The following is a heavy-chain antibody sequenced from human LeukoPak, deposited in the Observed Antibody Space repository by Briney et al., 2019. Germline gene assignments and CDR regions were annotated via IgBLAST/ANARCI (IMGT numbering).Heavy chain of an antibody. V-gene: IGHV1-2*06. CDR3: ARDALGEVVDY. D-gene: IGHD4-17*01. J-gene: IGHJ4*02. CDR1: GYTYTGYY. CDR2: INPNSGGT. Sequence: ASVKVSCKASGYTYTGYYMHWVRQAPGQGLEWMGRINPNSGGTNYARKFQGRVTMTRDTSISTAYMELSRLRSDDTAVYYCARDALGEVVDYWGQGTLVTVSS.